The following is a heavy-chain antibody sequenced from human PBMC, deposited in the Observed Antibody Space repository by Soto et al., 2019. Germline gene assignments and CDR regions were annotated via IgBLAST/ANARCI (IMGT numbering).Heavy chain of an antibody. V-gene: IGHV1-2*04. J-gene: IGHJ6*02. CDR2: INPNSGGT. CDR3: ARAGPLDASSRRRDYYYYGMDV. D-gene: IGHD3-3*01. CDR1: GYTFTGYY. Sequence: ASVKVSCKASGYTFTGYYMHWVRQAPGQGLEWMGWINPNSGGTNYAQKFQGWVTMTRDTSISTAYMELSRLRSDDTAVYYCARAGPLDASSRRRDYYYYGMDVRGQGTSVTVSS.